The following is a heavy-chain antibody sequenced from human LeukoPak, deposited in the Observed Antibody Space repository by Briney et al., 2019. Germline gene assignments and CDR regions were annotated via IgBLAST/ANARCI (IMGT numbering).Heavy chain of an antibody. CDR3: ARMPPVRGVRNFYFYYDVDV. CDR2: IHTSGTT. Sequence: SETLTLTCTLSGAAIDGYYWSWIRQPAGQSPQWIGRIHTSGTTNYNPAFKSRVIMSVDTSDKQFSLNVSSVTAADTAVYYCARMPPVRGVRNFYFYYDVDVWAEGPRSPCL. J-gene: IGHJ6*03. CDR1: GAAIDGYY. V-gene: IGHV4-4*07. D-gene: IGHD3-10*01.